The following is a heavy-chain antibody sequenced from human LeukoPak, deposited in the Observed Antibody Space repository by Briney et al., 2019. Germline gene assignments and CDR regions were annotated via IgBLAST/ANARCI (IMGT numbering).Heavy chain of an antibody. Sequence: PGGSLRLSCAASGFTFSSYSINWVRQAPGKGLEWVAVIWYDGSNKYYADSVKGRFTISRDNSKNTLYLQMNSLRAEDTAVYYCAKDLISGRWLQYAGDYWGQGTLVTVSS. V-gene: IGHV3-33*06. CDR1: GFTFSSYS. D-gene: IGHD5-24*01. CDR2: IWYDGSNK. J-gene: IGHJ4*02. CDR3: AKDLISGRWLQYAGDY.